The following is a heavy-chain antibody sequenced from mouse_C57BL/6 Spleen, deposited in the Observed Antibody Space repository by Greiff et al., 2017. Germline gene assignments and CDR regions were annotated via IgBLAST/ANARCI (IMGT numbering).Heavy chain of an antibody. CDR2: IDPETGGT. J-gene: IGHJ1*03. D-gene: IGHD1-1*01. V-gene: IGHV1-15*01. CDR3: TRNYGSSWYFDV. CDR1: GYTFTDYE. Sequence: VQLQQSGAELVRPGASVTLSCKASGYTFTDYEMHWVKQTPVHGLEWIGAIDPETGGTAYNQKFKGKAILTADKSSSTAYMELRSLTSEDSAVYYCTRNYGSSWYFDVWGTGTTVTVSS.